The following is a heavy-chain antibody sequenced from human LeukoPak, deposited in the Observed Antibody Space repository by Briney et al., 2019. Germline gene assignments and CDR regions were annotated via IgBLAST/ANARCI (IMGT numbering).Heavy chain of an antibody. V-gene: IGHV1-18*01. Sequence: ASVKDSCKASDYTFTSYGISWVRPAPGQGLEWMGWISAYNGDANYAQKPQGRVTMTTDISTSTGYMELRSLRSDDTAVYYCARVGAYCTSISCFDYWGQGTLVTVSS. CDR1: DYTFTSYG. CDR3: ARVGAYCTSISCFDY. J-gene: IGHJ4*02. CDR2: ISAYNGDA. D-gene: IGHD2-2*01.